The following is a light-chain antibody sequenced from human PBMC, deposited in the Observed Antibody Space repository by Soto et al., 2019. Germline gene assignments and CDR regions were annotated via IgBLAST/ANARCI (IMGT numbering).Light chain of an antibody. CDR2: DAS. V-gene: IGKV1-5*01. CDR3: QHYYGFSRT. Sequence: DTPMTQSPSTLSASVGDRVTITCRASQGVVRWLAWYQQKPGKAPKLLIYDASSLESGVPSRFSGSGAGTEFTLTISSLQPDDFATYYCQHYYGFSRTFGQGTKVDIK. CDR1: QGVVRW. J-gene: IGKJ1*01.